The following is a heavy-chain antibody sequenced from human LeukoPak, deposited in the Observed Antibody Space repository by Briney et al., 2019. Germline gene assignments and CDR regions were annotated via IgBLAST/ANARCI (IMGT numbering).Heavy chain of an antibody. CDR1: GFTFGDYA. V-gene: IGHV3-23*01. Sequence: PGGSLRLSCTASGFTFGDYAMSWVRQAPGKGLEWVSAISGSGGSTYYADSVKGRFTISRDNSKNTLYLQMNSLRAEDTAVYYCAKDIAVVTRFFDYWGQGTLVTVSS. J-gene: IGHJ4*02. CDR3: AKDIAVVTRFFDY. CDR2: ISGSGGST. D-gene: IGHD4-23*01.